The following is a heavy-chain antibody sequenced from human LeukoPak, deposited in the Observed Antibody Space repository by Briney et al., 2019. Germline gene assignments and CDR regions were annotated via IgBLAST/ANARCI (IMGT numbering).Heavy chain of an antibody. CDR2: IYYSGAT. J-gene: IGHJ4*02. V-gene: IGHV4-28*01. D-gene: IGHD1-1*01. CDR3: ASTGNWDDLGVDF. Sequence: SETLSLTCTVSNYSISGSNWWGWIRQPPGKGLEWTAYIYYSGATYYNTLFRSRATVSVDMSENHFALKLTSVTAVDTAVYYCASTGNWDDLGVDFWGQGIPVTVSS. CDR1: NYSISGSNW.